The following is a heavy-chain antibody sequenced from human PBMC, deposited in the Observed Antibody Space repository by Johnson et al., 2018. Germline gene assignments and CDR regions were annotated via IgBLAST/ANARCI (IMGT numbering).Heavy chain of an antibody. CDR3: ARDLMTTDAFDI. Sequence: VQLVESGGGLVQPGGSLRLSCAASGFTFSSYWMHWVRQAPGKGLVWVSRINSDGSSTSYADSVKGRFTIASDNAKNTLDLQMNSLRDEDTAVYYCARDLMTTDAFDIWGQGTMGTVSS. CDR1: GFTFSSYW. D-gene: IGHD4-11*01. V-gene: IGHV3-74*01. J-gene: IGHJ3*02. CDR2: INSDGSST.